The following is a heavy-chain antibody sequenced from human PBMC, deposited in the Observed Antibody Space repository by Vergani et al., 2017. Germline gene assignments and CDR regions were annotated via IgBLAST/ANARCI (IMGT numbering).Heavy chain of an antibody. V-gene: IGHV1-2*02. J-gene: IGHJ3*02. D-gene: IGHD3-22*01. CDR1: GYTFTGYY. CDR3: ARGGGTMIVVAYDAFDI. Sequence: QVQLVQSGAEVKKPGASVKVSCKASGYTFTGYYMHWVRQAPGQGLEWRGWINPNSGGTNYAQKFQGRVTMTRDTSISTAYMERSRLRSDDTAVYYCARGGGTMIVVAYDAFDIWGQGTMVTVSS. CDR2: INPNSGGT.